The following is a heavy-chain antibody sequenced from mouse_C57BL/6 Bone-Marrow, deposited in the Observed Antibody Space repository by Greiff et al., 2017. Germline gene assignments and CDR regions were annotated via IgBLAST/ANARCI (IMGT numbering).Heavy chain of an antibody. CDR2: IDPSDSYT. J-gene: IGHJ1*03. D-gene: IGHD1-1*01. CDR1: GYTFTSYW. CDR3: ARWVHYYGSSPHWYFDV. V-gene: IGHV1-50*01. Sequence: QVQLQQSGAELVKPGASVKLSCKASGYTFTSYWMQWVKQRPGQGLEWIGEIDPSDSYTNYNQKFKGKATLTVDTSSSTAYMQLSSLTSEDSAVYYCARWVHYYGSSPHWYFDVWGTGTTVTVSS.